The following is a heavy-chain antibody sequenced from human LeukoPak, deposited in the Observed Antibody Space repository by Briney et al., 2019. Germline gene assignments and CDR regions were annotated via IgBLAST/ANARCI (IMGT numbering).Heavy chain of an antibody. V-gene: IGHV3-15*01. J-gene: IGHJ4*02. D-gene: IGHD3-22*01. CDR1: GFTFSNAW. CDR2: IKSKTDGGTT. CDR3: TTERITMIVVVITPEYYFDY. Sequence: PGGSLRLSCAASGFTFSNAWMSWVRQAPGKGLEWVGRIKSKTDGGTTDYAAPVKGRFTISRDDSKNTLYLQMNSLKTEDTAVYYCTTERITMIVVVITPEYYFDYWGQGTLVTVSS.